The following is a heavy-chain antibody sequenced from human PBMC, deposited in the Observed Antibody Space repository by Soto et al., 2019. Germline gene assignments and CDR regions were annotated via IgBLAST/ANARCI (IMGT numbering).Heavy chain of an antibody. D-gene: IGHD4-17*01. CDR1: GYTFTIYW. J-gene: IGHJ4*02. V-gene: IGHV5-51*01. Sequence: GESLKISCQVSGYTFTIYWIGWVRQMPGKGLEWMGIIYPSDSDTRYSPSFQGQVTISADQSINTAYLQWDSPKASDTAIYYCARPANTVADHFDLWGQGTPVTVSS. CDR2: IYPSDSDT. CDR3: ARPANTVADHFDL.